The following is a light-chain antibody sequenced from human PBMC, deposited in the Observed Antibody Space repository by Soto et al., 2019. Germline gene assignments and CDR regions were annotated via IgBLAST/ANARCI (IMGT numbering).Light chain of an antibody. V-gene: IGLV2-14*01. J-gene: IGLJ6*01. CDR2: EVS. Sequence: VLTQAASVSGSPGQSITISCTGTSRDVGAYNYVSWYQQHPGKAPKLMIYEVSYRPSGVSNRFSGSKSGSTASLTISGLQAEDEADYFCSSYTSANTLVFGRGTKVTVL. CDR3: SSYTSANTLV. CDR1: SRDVGAYNY.